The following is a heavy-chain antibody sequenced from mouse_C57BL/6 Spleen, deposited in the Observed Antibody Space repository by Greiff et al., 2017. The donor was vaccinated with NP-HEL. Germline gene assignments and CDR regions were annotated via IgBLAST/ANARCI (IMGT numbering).Heavy chain of an antibody. J-gene: IGHJ1*03. CDR1: GYTFTSYG. Sequence: VKLMESGAELARPGASVKLSCKASGYTFTSYGISWVKQRTGQGLEWIGEIYPRSGNTYYNEKFKGKATLTADKSSSTAYMELRSLTSEDSAVYFCARIITTVVATDWYFDVWGTGTTVTVSS. CDR2: IYPRSGNT. CDR3: ARIITTVVATDWYFDV. D-gene: IGHD1-1*01. V-gene: IGHV1-81*01.